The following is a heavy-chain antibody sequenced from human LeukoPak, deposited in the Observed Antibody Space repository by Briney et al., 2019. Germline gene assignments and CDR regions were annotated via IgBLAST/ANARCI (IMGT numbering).Heavy chain of an antibody. V-gene: IGHV4-59*12. Sequence: SETLSLTCTVSGDSISSYYWSWIRQPPGKGLEWIGYIYYSGSTYYNPSLKSRVTISVDTSKNQFSLKLSSVTAADTAVYYCAREVAVAGIKSWGQGTLVTVSS. J-gene: IGHJ5*02. CDR3: AREVAVAGIKS. CDR1: GDSISSYY. CDR2: IYYSGST. D-gene: IGHD6-19*01.